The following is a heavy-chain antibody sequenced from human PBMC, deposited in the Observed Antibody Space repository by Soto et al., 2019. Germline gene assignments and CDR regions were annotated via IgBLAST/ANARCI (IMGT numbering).Heavy chain of an antibody. CDR2: ISGSGGST. CDR1: GFTFSSYA. CDR3: AKDLSDFWSGYHHDAFDI. J-gene: IGHJ3*02. V-gene: IGHV3-23*01. D-gene: IGHD3-3*01. Sequence: EVQLLESGGGLVQPGGSLRLSCAASGFTFSSYAMSWVRQAPGKGLEWVSAISGSGGSTYYADSVKGRFTISRDNSNNTLYLQMNSPRAEDTALYYCAKDLSDFWSGYHHDAFDIWGQGTMVTVSS.